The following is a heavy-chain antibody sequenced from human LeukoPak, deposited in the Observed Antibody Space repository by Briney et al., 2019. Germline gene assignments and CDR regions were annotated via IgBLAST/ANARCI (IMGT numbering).Heavy chain of an antibody. Sequence: AGSLSLTCAASGFTVSSNYMSWVRQPPGKGLEWVSDIYNGGSTYYAPSVKGRVTISRDTSKNPLSLQMTTLRAEDTAVYYCARGTMVSTFMPSYYCGEGALVTVSS. CDR3: ARGTMVSTFMPSYY. D-gene: IGHD3-10*01. CDR1: GFTVSSNY. J-gene: IGHJ4*02. CDR2: IYNGGST. V-gene: IGHV3-66*01.